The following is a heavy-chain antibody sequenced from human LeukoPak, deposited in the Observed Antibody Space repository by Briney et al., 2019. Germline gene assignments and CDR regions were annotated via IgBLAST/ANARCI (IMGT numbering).Heavy chain of an antibody. V-gene: IGHV4-34*01. Sequence: SGTLSLTCAVYGGSFSGYYWSWIRQPPGKGLEWIGEINHSGSTNYNPSLKSRVTISVDTSKNQFSLKLSSVTAADTAVYYCARGRPNLYCSSTSCYHCYYYGMDVWGQGTTVTVSS. CDR2: INHSGST. J-gene: IGHJ6*02. D-gene: IGHD2-2*01. CDR1: GGSFSGYY. CDR3: ARGRPNLYCSSTSCYHCYYYGMDV.